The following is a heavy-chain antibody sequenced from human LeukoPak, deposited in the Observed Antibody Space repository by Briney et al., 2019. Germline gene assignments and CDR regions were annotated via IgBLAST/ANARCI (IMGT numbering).Heavy chain of an antibody. CDR3: TTVGYCSGGSCYVYGMDV. CDR2: IKSKADGETT. D-gene: IGHD2-15*01. J-gene: IGHJ6*02. CDR1: GFTFSNAW. Sequence: GGSLRLSCAASGFTFSNAWMSWVRQAPGKGLEWVGRIKSKADGETTDYAAPVKGRLTISRDDSKNTLYLQMNSLKTEDTAVYYCTTVGYCSGGSCYVYGMDVWGQGTTVTVSS. V-gene: IGHV3-15*01.